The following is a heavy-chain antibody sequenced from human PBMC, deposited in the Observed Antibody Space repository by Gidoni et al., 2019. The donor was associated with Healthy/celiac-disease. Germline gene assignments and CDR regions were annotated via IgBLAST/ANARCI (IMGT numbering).Heavy chain of an antibody. CDR1: GFTFLYYY. Sequence: VQLVESGGALVKPGGSLRLTCAASGFTFLYYYMRWIRQAPGKGLEWVSYIRSSGSTRYYADSVKGRFTITKDNAKNSLYLQMNSLRAEDTAVYYCARSRGGSYPPSVVDYWGQGTLVTVSS. CDR2: IRSSGSTR. J-gene: IGHJ4*02. D-gene: IGHD1-26*01. V-gene: IGHV3-11*01. CDR3: ARSRGGSYPPSVVDY.